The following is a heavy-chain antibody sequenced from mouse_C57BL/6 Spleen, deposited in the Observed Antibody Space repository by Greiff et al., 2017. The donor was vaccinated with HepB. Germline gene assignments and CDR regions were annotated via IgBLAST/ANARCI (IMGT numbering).Heavy chain of an antibody. CDR2: IDPEDGDT. D-gene: IGHD1-1*01. CDR3: TTGAYYGSSYVGAMDY. V-gene: IGHV14-1*01. Sequence: EVQLQQSGAELVRPGASVKLSCTASGFNIKDYYMHWVKQRPEQGLEWIGRIDPEDGDTEYAPKFQGKATMTADTSSNTAYLQLSSLTSEDTAVYYCTTGAYYGSSYVGAMDYWGQGTSVTVSS. CDR1: GFNIKDYY. J-gene: IGHJ4*01.